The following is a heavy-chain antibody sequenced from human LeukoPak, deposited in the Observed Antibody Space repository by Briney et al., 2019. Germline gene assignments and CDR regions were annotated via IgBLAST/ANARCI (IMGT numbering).Heavy chain of an antibody. Sequence: GGSLRLSCAASGFTFSSYWMNWVRQAPGKGLEWVSTISTSSSDIYYADSLKGRFTISRDNAKNSLYLQMNSLRAEDTAVYYCARDFGFWGQGTLVTVSS. V-gene: IGHV3-21*01. CDR2: ISTSSSDI. D-gene: IGHD3-10*01. J-gene: IGHJ4*02. CDR3: ARDFGF. CDR1: GFTFSSYW.